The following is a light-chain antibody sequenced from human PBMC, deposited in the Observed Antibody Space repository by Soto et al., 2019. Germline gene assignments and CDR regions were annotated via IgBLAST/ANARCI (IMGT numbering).Light chain of an antibody. CDR2: KAS. Sequence: DIQMTQSPSTLSASVVDRVTITCRASQSISSWLAWYQQKPGKAPNLLIYKASSLESGVPSRFSGSGSGTEFTLTISSLQPDDFATYYCQHYNSYSEAFGQGTKVDI. V-gene: IGKV1-5*03. CDR3: QHYNSYSEA. CDR1: QSISSW. J-gene: IGKJ1*01.